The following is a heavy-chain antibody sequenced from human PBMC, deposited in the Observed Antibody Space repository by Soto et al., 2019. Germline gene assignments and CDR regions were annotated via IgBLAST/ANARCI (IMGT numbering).Heavy chain of an antibody. CDR1: GGSISSGDYY. CDR3: AKGRIQLWLRLYYYYGMDV. J-gene: IGHJ6*02. Sequence: KTSETLSLTCTVSGGSISSGDYYWSWIRQPPGKGLEWIGYIYYSGSTYYNPSLKSRVTISVDTSKNQFSLKLSSVTAADTAVYYCAKGRIQLWLRLYYYYGMDVWGQGTTVTVS. CDR2: IYYSGST. V-gene: IGHV4-30-4*01. D-gene: IGHD5-18*01.